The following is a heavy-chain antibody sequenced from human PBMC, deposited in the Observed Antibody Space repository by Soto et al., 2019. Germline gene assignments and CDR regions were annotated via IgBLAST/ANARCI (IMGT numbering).Heavy chain of an antibody. Sequence: GASVKVSCKASGYTFTGYYMHWVRQAPGQGLEWMGWINPNSGGTNYAQKFQGRVTMTRDTSISTAYMELSRLRSDDTAVYYCASSGFSYRIAAAGPGGYWGQGTLVTVSS. D-gene: IGHD6-13*01. CDR2: INPNSGGT. CDR1: GYTFTGYY. V-gene: IGHV1-2*02. CDR3: ASSGFSYRIAAAGPGGY. J-gene: IGHJ4*02.